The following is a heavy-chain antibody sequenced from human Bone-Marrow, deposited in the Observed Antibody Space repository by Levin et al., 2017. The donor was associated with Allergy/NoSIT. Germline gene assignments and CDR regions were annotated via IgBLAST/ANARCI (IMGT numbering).Heavy chain of an antibody. CDR2: IYYSGST. D-gene: IGHD3-10*01. V-gene: IGHV4-30-4*01. J-gene: IGHJ4*02. Sequence: SETLSLTCSVSGASITSGDHYWSWIRQSPGKGLEWIGYIYYSGSTYYNPSLMTRITISLDPSKNHFSLKLRSVTVADTAAYYCASLSYYYGAGTHPDEDYWGQGALVIVSS. CDR1: GASITSGDHY. CDR3: ASLSYYYGAGTHPDEDY.